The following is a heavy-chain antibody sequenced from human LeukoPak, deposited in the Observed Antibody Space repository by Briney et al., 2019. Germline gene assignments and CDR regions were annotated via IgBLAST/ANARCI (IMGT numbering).Heavy chain of an antibody. V-gene: IGHV1-46*01. D-gene: IGHD3-10*01. J-gene: IGHJ4*02. Sequence: ASVKVSCKASGYTFTSYYMHWVRQAPGQGLEWMGIINPSGGSTSYAQKFQGRVTMTRDMSTSTVYMELSSLRSEDTAVYYCTRGPITRYGSGSYLSLGLWGQGTLVTVSS. CDR3: TRGPITRYGSGSYLSLGL. CDR1: GYTFTSYY. CDR2: INPSGGST.